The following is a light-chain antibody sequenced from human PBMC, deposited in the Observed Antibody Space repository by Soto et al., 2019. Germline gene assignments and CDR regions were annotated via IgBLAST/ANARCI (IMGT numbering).Light chain of an antibody. V-gene: IGKV3-15*01. CDR2: GAS. J-gene: IGKJ1*01. CDR1: QNISSN. CDR3: QQYNNWPPWT. Sequence: IVLIQSPATLSVSPGERATLSCRASQNISSNLAWYQQKPGQAPRLLIYGASTRATGIPARFSGSGSGTEFTLTISSLQSEDFAVYYCQQYNNWPPWTFGQGTKVDIK.